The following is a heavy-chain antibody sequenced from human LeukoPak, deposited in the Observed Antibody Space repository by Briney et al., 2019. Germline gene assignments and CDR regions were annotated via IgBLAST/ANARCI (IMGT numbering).Heavy chain of an antibody. D-gene: IGHD7-27*01. V-gene: IGHV3-48*01. J-gene: IGHJ4*02. CDR2: ISSRSATI. CDR1: GFTFSSYS. CDR3: ARDLAWGAFDY. Sequence: GGSLRLSCAASGFTFSSYSMNWVRQAPGKGLEWVSYISSRSATIYYADSVKGRFTISRDNAKNSLYLQMNSLRVEDTAVYYCARDLAWGAFDYWGQGTLVTVSS.